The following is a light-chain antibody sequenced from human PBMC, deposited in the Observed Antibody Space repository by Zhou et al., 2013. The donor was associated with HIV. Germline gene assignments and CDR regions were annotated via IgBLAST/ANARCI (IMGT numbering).Light chain of an antibody. J-gene: IGKJ1*01. Sequence: EIVMTQSPATLSVSPGERATLSCRASQSVYSDLAWYQQKPGQAPRLLIYGASSRSTGVPVRFSGSGSGTDFTLTISSLQSEDFAVYFCQQYYDWPPWTFGQGTKVEI. V-gene: IGKV3-15*01. CDR2: GAS. CDR1: QSVYSD. CDR3: QQYYDWPPWT.